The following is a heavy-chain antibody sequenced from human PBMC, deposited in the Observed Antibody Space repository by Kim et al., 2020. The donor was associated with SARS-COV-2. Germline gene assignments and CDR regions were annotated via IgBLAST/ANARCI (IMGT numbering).Heavy chain of an antibody. Sequence: GGSLRLSCAASGFTFSSYAMSWVRQAPGKGLESVSAISGSGGSTYSADSVKGRLTISRNNSKNTLYLQMNSLRAEDTAVYYCAKVMLRWNDAFAIWGQGTMVTVSS. J-gene: IGHJ3*02. V-gene: IGHV3-23*01. CDR3: AKVMLRWNDAFAI. CDR2: ISGSGGST. CDR1: GFTFSSYA. D-gene: IGHD2-8*01.